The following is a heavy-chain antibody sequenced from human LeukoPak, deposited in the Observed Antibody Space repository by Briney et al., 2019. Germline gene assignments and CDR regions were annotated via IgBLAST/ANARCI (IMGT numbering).Heavy chain of an antibody. CDR3: ANWGQYCSSTSCLSAFDI. D-gene: IGHD2-2*01. J-gene: IGHJ3*02. V-gene: IGHV3-30*02. CDR1: GFTFSDYG. CDR2: IRNDGSND. Sequence: PGGSLRLSCAASGFTFSDYGMHWVRQAPGKGLEWVAFIRNDGSNDYHADSVKGRFTISRDNSKNTLYLQMNSLRAEDTAVYYCANWGQYCSSTSCLSAFDIWGQGTMLTVSS.